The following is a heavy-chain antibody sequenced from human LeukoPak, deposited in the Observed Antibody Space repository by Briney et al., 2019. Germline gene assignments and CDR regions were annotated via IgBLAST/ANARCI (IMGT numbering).Heavy chain of an antibody. Sequence: GGSLRLSCEASGFTFNTHAMSWVRQAPGKGLEGVASITSSGRTPYYTDSVKGRFTISRDNSKNTLYLQMNSLRAEDTAVYYCEGERGPPSRVGYWGQGTLVTVSS. CDR2: ITSSGRTP. CDR1: GFTFNTHA. D-gene: IGHD1-26*01. CDR3: EGERGPPSRVGY. V-gene: IGHV3-23*01. J-gene: IGHJ4*02.